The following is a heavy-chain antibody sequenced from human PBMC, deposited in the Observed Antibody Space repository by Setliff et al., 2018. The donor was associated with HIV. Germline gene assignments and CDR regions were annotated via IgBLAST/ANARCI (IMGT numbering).Heavy chain of an antibody. Sequence: GGSLRLSCAASGFAFSEFWMSWARQAPGKGLEWVANINDDGKKKYYVGSVKGRFTISRDNAKNLLYLQVNSLRAEDTAVYYCARRYCSSSSCYGDYWGQGALVTVSS. CDR3: ARRYCSSSSCYGDY. CDR2: INDDGKKK. CDR1: GFAFSEFW. J-gene: IGHJ4*02. D-gene: IGHD2-2*01. V-gene: IGHV3-7*03.